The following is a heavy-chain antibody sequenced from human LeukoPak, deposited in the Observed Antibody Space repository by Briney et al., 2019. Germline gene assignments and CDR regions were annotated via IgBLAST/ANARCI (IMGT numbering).Heavy chain of an antibody. CDR2: IYYSGST. Sequence: SETLSLTCTVSGGSISSYYWSWIRQPPGKGLEGIGYIYYSGSTNYNPSLKSRVTISVDTSKNQFSLKLSSVTAADTAVYYCARGGPYSSSWYGPVGMDVWGQGTTVTVSS. CDR1: GGSISSYY. D-gene: IGHD6-13*01. J-gene: IGHJ6*02. V-gene: IGHV4-59*01. CDR3: ARGGPYSSSWYGPVGMDV.